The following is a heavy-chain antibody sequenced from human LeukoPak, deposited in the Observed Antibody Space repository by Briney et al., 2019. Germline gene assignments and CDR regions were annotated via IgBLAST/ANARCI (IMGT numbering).Heavy chain of an antibody. J-gene: IGHJ6*02. Sequence: GGSLRLSCAASGFTFSSYEKNWVRQAPGKGLEWVSYISSSGSTIYYADSVKGRFTIYRDNAKNSPYLQMNSLRAEDTAVYYCARAAFVPIAVAGSDYYFGMDVWGQATT. V-gene: IGHV3-48*03. CDR3: ARAAFVPIAVAGSDYYFGMDV. CDR1: GFTFSSYE. CDR2: ISSSGSTI. D-gene: IGHD6-19*01.